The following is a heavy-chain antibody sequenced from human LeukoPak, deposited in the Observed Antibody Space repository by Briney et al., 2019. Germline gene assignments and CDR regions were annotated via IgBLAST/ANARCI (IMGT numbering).Heavy chain of an antibody. J-gene: IGHJ5*02. CDR3: ARELWFANAPGSWLDP. CDR1: GDSISSGAYS. D-gene: IGHD3-10*01. CDR2: IFHTGST. Sequence: SQTLSLTCAVSGDSISSGAYSWSWIRQPPGKGLEWIGYIFHTGSTFYNPSLKSRVTISVDNSKNQFTLRLSSVTAADTAVYYCARELWFANAPGSWLDPWGQGTLVTVSS. V-gene: IGHV4-30-2*01.